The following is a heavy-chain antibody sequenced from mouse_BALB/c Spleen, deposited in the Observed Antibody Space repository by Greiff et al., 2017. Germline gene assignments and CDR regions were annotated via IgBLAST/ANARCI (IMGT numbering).Heavy chain of an antibody. D-gene: IGHD3-1*01. CDR1: GFTFSSFG. CDR2: ISSGSSTI. V-gene: IGHV5-17*02. Sequence: DVMLVESGGGLVQPGGSRKLSCAASGFTFSSFGMHWVRQAPEKGLEWVAYISSGSSTIYYADTVKGRFTISRDNPKNTLFLQMTSLRSEDTAMYYCARERGYYFDYWGQGTTLTVSS. J-gene: IGHJ2*01. CDR3: ARERGYYFDY.